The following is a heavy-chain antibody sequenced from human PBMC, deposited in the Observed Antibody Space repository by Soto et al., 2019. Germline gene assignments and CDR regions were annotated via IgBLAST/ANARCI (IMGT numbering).Heavy chain of an antibody. CDR1: GFSLSDTHVG. CDR3: ALIRRLVTTFDY. D-gene: IGHD4-17*01. CDR2: IYWNDDM. Sequence: QITLKESGPMLVRPTQTLTLTCTFSGFSLSDTHVGVGWIRQTPGKALESLALIYWNDDMHYNPSLRNRLSVSKNNSTNQVFLTLNNVVPIDTATYYCALIRRLVTTFDYWGQGIPVTVSS. J-gene: IGHJ4*02. V-gene: IGHV2-5*01.